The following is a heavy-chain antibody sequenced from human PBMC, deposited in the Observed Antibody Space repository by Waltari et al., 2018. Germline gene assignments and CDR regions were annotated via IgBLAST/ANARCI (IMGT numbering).Heavy chain of an antibody. Sequence: QVQLQQWGAGLLKPSETLSLTCAVYGGSFSGYYWSWIRQPPGKGLEWIGEINHSGSTNYNPSLKSRVTISVDTSKNQFSLKLSSVTAADTAVYYCARGPTPGGYVELGAYNWFDPWGQGTLVTVSS. CDR1: GGSFSGYY. V-gene: IGHV4-34*01. CDR2: INHSGST. D-gene: IGHD5-12*01. CDR3: ARGPTPGGYVELGAYNWFDP. J-gene: IGHJ5*02.